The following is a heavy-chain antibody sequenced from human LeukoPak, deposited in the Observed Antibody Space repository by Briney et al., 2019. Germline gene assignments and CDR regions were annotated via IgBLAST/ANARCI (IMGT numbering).Heavy chain of an antibody. CDR2: IYYSGTT. CDR3: ARQVVTYYFDY. D-gene: IGHD3-22*01. CDR1: GGSISSRSYY. J-gene: IGHJ4*02. V-gene: IGHV4-39*01. Sequence: SETLSLTCTVSGGSISSRSYYWGWIRQPPGKGLEWIGTIYYSGTTYYNPSLQSRVTISVDTSKNQFSLRLSSVTAADKAVYYCARQVVTYYFDYWGQGTLVTVSS.